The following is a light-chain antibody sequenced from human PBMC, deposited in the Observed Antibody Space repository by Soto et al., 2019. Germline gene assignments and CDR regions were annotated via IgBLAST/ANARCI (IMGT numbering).Light chain of an antibody. J-gene: IGLJ3*02. V-gene: IGLV2-8*01. CDR1: SSDIGGYNY. CDR2: EVS. Sequence: QSALTQPPSASGSPGQSVTISCTGTSSDIGGYNYVSWYQQLPGKAPKLIIYEVSKRPSGVPDRFSGSKSGNTASLTVSGLQAEDEADYYCTSYAGSNNLVFAGGTKVTVL. CDR3: TSYAGSNNLV.